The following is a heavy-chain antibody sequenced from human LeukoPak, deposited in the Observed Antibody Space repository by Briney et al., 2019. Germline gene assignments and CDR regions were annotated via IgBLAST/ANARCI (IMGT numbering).Heavy chain of an antibody. CDR3: AREYSSGWYELGFDY. J-gene: IGHJ4*02. CDR1: GGSISSYY. CDR2: IYTSGST. D-gene: IGHD6-19*01. V-gene: IGHV4-4*07. Sequence: SETLSLTCTVSGGSISSYYWSWIRQPAGKGLEWIGRIYTSGSTNYNPSLKSRVTMSVDTSKNQFSLKLSSVTAADTAVYYCAREYSSGWYELGFDYWGQGTLVTVSS.